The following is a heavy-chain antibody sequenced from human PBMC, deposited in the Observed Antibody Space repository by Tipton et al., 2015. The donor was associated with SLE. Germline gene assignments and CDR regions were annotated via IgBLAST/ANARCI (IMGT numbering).Heavy chain of an antibody. Sequence: QLVQSGGGVVRPGGSLRLSCVASGFNFEDHAINWVRQTPEKGLECVSGINWNAVRPAYAASVQGRFTISRDNAKTSVHLLMDSLRVEDTALYYCARDKFAGVTGYFDSWGQGVLVTVSS. CDR3: ARDKFAGVTGYFDS. J-gene: IGHJ4*02. CDR1: GFNFEDHA. D-gene: IGHD2-21*02. V-gene: IGHV3-20*04. CDR2: INWNAVRP.